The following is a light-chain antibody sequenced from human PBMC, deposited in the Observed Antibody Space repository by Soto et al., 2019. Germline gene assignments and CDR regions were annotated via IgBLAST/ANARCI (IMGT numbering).Light chain of an antibody. CDR1: TGAVTSSNY. V-gene: IGLV7-43*01. J-gene: IGLJ2*01. CDR2: STN. CDR3: LLYYGGQLGV. Sequence: QAVVTQEPSLTVSPGGTVTLTCAVYTGAVTSSNYPNWFQQKPGQAPRALIYSTNHKYSWTPARFSGSLLGGKAALTLSGVQPEDEADYYCLLYYGGQLGVFGGGTQLPS.